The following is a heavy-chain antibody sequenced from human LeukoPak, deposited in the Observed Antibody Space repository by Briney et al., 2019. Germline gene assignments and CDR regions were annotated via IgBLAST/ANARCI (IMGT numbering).Heavy chain of an antibody. CDR3: ARVSGYCSSTSCYENAFDI. CDR1: GFTFSAYT. J-gene: IGHJ3*02. D-gene: IGHD2-2*01. Sequence: PGGSLRLSCAASGFTFSAYTIHWVRQAPGKGLEWVSSISSSSSYIYYADSVKGRFTISRDNAKNSLYLQMNSLRAEDTAVYYCARVSGYCSSTSCYENAFDIWGQGTMVTVSS. CDR2: ISSSSSYI. V-gene: IGHV3-21*01.